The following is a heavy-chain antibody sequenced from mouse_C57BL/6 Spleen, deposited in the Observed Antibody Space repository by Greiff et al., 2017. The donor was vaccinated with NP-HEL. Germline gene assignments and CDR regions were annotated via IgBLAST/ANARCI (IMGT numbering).Heavy chain of an antibody. V-gene: IGHV1-50*01. CDR2: IDPSDSYT. CDR1: GYTFTSYW. D-gene: IGHD4-1*01. J-gene: IGHJ2*01. Sequence: VQLQQSGPELVKPGASVKLSCKASGYTFTSYWKQWVKQRPGQGLEWIGEIDPSDSYTNYNQKFKGKATLTVDTSSRTAYMQLSSLTSEDSAVYYCARSQTGTPYFDYWGQGTTLTVSS. CDR3: ARSQTGTPYFDY.